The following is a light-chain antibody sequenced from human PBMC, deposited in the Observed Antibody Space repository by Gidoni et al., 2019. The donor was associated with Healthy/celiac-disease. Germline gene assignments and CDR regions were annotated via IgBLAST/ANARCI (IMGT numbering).Light chain of an antibody. CDR2: DAS. V-gene: IGKV3-11*01. CDR3: QQRSNWPT. J-gene: IGKJ2*01. CDR1: QSVSSY. Sequence: LPPSPATLSLSPGARATLSCRASQSVSSYLAWYQQKPGQAPRLLSYDASNRATGIPARVSGSGSGTELTLTISSLEPEDCAGYYWQQRSNWPTFGQGTKLEIK.